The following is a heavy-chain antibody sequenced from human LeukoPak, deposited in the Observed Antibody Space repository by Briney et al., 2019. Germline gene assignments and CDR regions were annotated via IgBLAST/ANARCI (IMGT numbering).Heavy chain of an antibody. J-gene: IGHJ3*02. CDR1: GFTFSDFY. CDR3: ARLHTYYYGSGSSQGAFDI. CDR2: ISSSGTTI. V-gene: IGHV3-11*01. Sequence: GGSLRLSCTASGFTFSDFYMNWIRQAPGKGLEWVAYISSSGTTIYYADSVKGRFTISRDNAKNSLYLQMNSLRAEDTAVYYCARLHTYYYGSGSSQGAFDIWGQGTMGTVSS. D-gene: IGHD3-10*01.